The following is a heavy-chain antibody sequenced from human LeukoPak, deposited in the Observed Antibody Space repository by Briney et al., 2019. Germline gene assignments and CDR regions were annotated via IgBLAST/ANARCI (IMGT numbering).Heavy chain of an antibody. CDR3: XRTVVTATIDGFQI. CDR2: VHETGYA. CDR1: GSSFRSGHY. Sequence: SETLSLTCSVSGSSFRSGHYWGWIRQSSGEGLEWIGNVHETGYANYKPSLRSRVTISVDPSKSQFSLRLTSVTAADTSVDYXXRTVVTATIDGFQIWGQGTMVTVSS. J-gene: IGHJ3*02. D-gene: IGHD2-21*02. V-gene: IGHV4-38-2*02.